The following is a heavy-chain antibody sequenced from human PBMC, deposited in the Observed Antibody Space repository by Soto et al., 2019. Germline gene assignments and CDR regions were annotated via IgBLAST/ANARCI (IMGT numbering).Heavy chain of an antibody. CDR2: IYPGDSDT. D-gene: IGHD2-2*01. J-gene: IGHJ4*02. CDR1: GYSFSSYW. CDR3: ARHVGGYCNSATCYLDY. V-gene: IGHV5-51*01. Sequence: GESLKISCKGSGYSFSSYWIGWVRQMPGKGLEWMRIIYPGDSDTRYRPSFQGQVTISADKSISTAYLQWSSLKASDTAMYYCARHVGGYCNSATCYLDYWGQGTLVTVSS.